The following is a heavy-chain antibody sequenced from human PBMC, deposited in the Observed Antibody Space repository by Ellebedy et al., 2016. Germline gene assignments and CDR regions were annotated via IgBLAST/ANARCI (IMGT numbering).Heavy chain of an antibody. CDR2: INPNSGGT. Sequence: ASVKVSCKASGYTFTGYYMHWVRQAPGQGLEWMGWINPNSGGTNYAQKFQGWVTMTRDTSISTAYMELSRLRSDDTAVYYCARAPGNVVAVGFDYWGQGTLVTVSS. J-gene: IGHJ4*02. CDR3: ARAPGNVVAVGFDY. V-gene: IGHV1-2*04. D-gene: IGHD2-15*01. CDR1: GYTFTGYY.